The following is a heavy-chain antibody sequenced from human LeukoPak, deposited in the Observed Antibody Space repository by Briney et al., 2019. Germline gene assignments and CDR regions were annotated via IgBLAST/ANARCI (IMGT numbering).Heavy chain of an antibody. CDR2: ITSDGGRT. V-gene: IGHV3-64*04. CDR1: GFIFSGYA. D-gene: IGHD2-15*01. CDR3: AKDRVGYCSGGSCYSEAYWFDP. Sequence: PGGSLRLSCSASGFIFSGYAMHWVRQAPGKGLKFVSSITSDGGRTHYADSVKGRFTISRDNSKNTLYLQMNSLRAEDTAVYYCAKDRVGYCSGGSCYSEAYWFDPWGQGTLVTVSS. J-gene: IGHJ5*02.